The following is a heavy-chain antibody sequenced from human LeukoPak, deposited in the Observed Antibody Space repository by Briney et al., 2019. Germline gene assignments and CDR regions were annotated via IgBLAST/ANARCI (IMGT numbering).Heavy chain of an antibody. CDR3: ARGNSGYYYYYGMDV. Sequence: GRSLGLSCAASGFTFSSYGMHWVRQAPGKGLEWVAVIWYDGSNKYYADSVKGRFTISRDNSKNTLYLQMNSLRAEDTAVYYCARGNSGYYYYYGMDVWGQGTTVTVSS. CDR2: IWYDGSNK. CDR1: GFTFSSYG. J-gene: IGHJ6*02. D-gene: IGHD2/OR15-2a*01. V-gene: IGHV3-33*01.